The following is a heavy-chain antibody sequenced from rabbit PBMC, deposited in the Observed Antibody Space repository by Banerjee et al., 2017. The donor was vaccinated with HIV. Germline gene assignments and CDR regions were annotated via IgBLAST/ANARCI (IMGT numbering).Heavy chain of an antibody. CDR3: ARSSGVYIGYYFNL. J-gene: IGHJ4*01. D-gene: IGHD1-1*01. Sequence: QQQLEESGGGLVQPEGSLTLTCKASGFDFSSNAMCWVRQAPGKGLEWIACIYAGSSGNTVYASWAKGPFTISETSSTTVTLQMTSLTAADTATYFCARSSGVYIGYYFNLWGPGTLVTVS. CDR2: IYAGSSGNT. CDR1: GFDFSSNA. V-gene: IGHV1S45*01.